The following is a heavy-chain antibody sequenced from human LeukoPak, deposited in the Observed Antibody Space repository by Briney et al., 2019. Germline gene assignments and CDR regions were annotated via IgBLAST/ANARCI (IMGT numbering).Heavy chain of an antibody. D-gene: IGHD3-16*01. CDR2: ITGSGGDT. Sequence: GGSLRLSCAASGFTFSSYAMSWVRQAPGKGLEWVSGITGSGGDTYYADSVKGRFTISRDNSENTLYLQMNSLRAEDTAVYYCARVYYDYVWGKSLDAFDIWGQGTMVTVSS. V-gene: IGHV3-23*01. CDR1: GFTFSSYA. J-gene: IGHJ3*02. CDR3: ARVYYDYVWGKSLDAFDI.